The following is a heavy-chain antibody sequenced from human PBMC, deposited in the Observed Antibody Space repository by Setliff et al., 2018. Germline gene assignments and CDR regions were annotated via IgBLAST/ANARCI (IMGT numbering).Heavy chain of an antibody. CDR2: ISSSGSTI. V-gene: IGHV3-11*01. J-gene: IGHJ3*02. D-gene: IGHD3-3*01. Sequence: PGGSLRLSCAASGFTFSDYYMNWIRQAPGKGLEWVSSISSSGSTIFYADSVKGRFTISRDNAKNSLYLQMNTLRVEDTAMYYCARVASWSGQNDAFDIWGQGTMVTVSS. CDR3: ARVASWSGQNDAFDI. CDR1: GFTFSDYY.